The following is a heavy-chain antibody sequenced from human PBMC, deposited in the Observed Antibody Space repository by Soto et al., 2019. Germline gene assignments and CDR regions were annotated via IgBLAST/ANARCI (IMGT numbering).Heavy chain of an antibody. V-gene: IGHV3-66*01. CDR2: IYSGGST. D-gene: IGHD1-26*01. CDR3: ASSLPRGGSYYYYYYGMDV. Sequence: GGSLRLSCAASGFTVSSNYMSWVRQAPGKGLEWVSVIYSGGSTYYADSVKGRFTISRDNSKNTLYLQMNSLRAEDTAVYYCASSLPRGGSYYYYYYGMDVWGQGTTVTVSS. CDR1: GFTVSSNY. J-gene: IGHJ6*02.